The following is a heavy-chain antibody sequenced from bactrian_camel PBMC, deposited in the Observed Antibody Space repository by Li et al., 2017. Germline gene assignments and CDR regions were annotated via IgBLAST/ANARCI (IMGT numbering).Heavy chain of an antibody. CDR1: GYPFSRAC. J-gene: IGHJ4*01. CDR3: VALAWGFNY. CDR2: IYTGGGST. V-gene: IGHV3S31*01. Sequence: VQLVESGGASVQAGGSLKVSCVVSGYPFSRACMGWFRQAPGKKREGVAVIYTGGGSTYYSDSVKGRFTVSRDAAKNTVYLQVNNLRAEDTAQYYCVALAWGFNYWGQGTQVTVS. D-gene: IGHD1*01.